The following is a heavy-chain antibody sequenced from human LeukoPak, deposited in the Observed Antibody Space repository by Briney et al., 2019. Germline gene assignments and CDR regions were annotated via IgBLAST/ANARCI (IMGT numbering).Heavy chain of an antibody. CDR2: IDPSDSNT. J-gene: IGHJ5*02. CDR1: GYSITNYW. CDR3: ARMVEGNYYSYWFDP. D-gene: IGHD3-10*01. V-gene: IGHV5-10-1*01. Sequence: GESLRISCNASGYSITNYWISCVRPLPGKGLEWMGRIDPSDSNTNYSPSFRGHVTISADKSISTAYLQWSSLKATDTAMYYYARMVEGNYYSYWFDPWGQGTLVTVSS.